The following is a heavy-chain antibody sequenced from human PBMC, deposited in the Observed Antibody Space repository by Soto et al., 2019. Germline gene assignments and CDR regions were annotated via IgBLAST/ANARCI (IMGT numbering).Heavy chain of an antibody. J-gene: IGHJ5*02. CDR2: IGTAGDP. CDR1: GFTFSSYD. CDR3: ARGAWYYDFWSGYFTFDP. Sequence: EVQLVESGGGLVQPGGSLRLSCAASGFTFSSYDMHWVRQATGKGLEWVSAIGTAGDPYYPGSVKGRFTISRENAKNSLYLQMNSLRAGDTAVYYCARGAWYYDFWSGYFTFDPWGQGTLVTVSS. D-gene: IGHD3-3*01. V-gene: IGHV3-13*05.